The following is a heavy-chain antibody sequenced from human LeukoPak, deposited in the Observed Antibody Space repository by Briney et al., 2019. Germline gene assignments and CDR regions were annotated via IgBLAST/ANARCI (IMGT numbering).Heavy chain of an antibody. CDR3: ARDYRGEFDY. V-gene: IGHV3-33*01. CDR1: GFTFSSYG. Sequence: GGSLRLSCAASGFTFSSYGMHWVRRAPGKGLEWVAFIWYDGSNKYYADSVKGRFTISRDNSKNTLYLQMNSLRAEDMAVYYCARDYRGEFDYWGQGTLVTVSS. J-gene: IGHJ4*02. CDR2: IWYDGSNK. D-gene: IGHD1-26*01.